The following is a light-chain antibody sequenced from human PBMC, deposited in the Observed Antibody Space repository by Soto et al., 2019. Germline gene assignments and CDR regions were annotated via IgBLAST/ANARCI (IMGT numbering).Light chain of an antibody. CDR1: QSISSW. CDR3: QQYNSYRLT. CDR2: KAS. V-gene: IGKV1-5*03. J-gene: IGKJ4*01. Sequence: IQMTQSPSTLSAYVGDRVTITCRASQSISSWLAWYQQTPGKAPKLLIYKASSLESGVPSRFSGSGSGTEFTLTISSLQPDDFATYYCQQYNSYRLTFGGRGKVAI.